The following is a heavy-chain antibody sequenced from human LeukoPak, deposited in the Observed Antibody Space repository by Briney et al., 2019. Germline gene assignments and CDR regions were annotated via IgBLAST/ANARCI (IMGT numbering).Heavy chain of an antibody. CDR1: GFTFSSYW. CDR2: IKQDASEK. Sequence: GGSLRLSCAASGFTFSSYWMSWVRQAPGKGLEWVANIKQDASEKYYVDSVKGRFTISRDNAKNSLYLQMNSLRAEDTAVYYCAREGARGYCSSTSCYAGFDYWGQGTLVTVSS. D-gene: IGHD2-2*01. V-gene: IGHV3-7*01. CDR3: AREGARGYCSSTSCYAGFDY. J-gene: IGHJ4*02.